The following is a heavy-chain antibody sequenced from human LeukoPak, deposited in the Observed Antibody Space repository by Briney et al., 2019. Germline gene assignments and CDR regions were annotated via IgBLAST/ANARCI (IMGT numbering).Heavy chain of an antibody. V-gene: IGHV3-30*18. CDR2: ISYDGSNK. D-gene: IGHD6-25*01. CDR1: GFTFRNYG. Sequence: PGGSLRLSCTASGFTFRNYGMNWVRQAPGKGLEWVAVISYDGSNKYYADSVKGRFTISRDNSKNTLYLQMNSLRAEDTAVYYCAKDLSGNLDYWGQGTLVTVSS. CDR3: AKDLSGNLDY. J-gene: IGHJ4*02.